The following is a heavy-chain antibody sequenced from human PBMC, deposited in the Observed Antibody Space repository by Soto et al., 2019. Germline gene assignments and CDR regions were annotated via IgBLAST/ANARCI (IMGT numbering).Heavy chain of an antibody. CDR1: GFTFSSYA. CDR2: ISYDGSNK. V-gene: IGHV3-30-3*01. CDR3: ARQNRVIDEACDI. D-gene: IGHD3-10*01. J-gene: IGHJ3*02. Sequence: QVQLVESGGGVVQPGRSLRLSCAASGFTFSSYAMHWVRQAPGKGPEWVAVISYDGSNKYYEDSMKGRFTISRDNSKNTQYLQMNNLGAEDTAAYYCARQNRVIDEACDIWGKGTMVPVSS.